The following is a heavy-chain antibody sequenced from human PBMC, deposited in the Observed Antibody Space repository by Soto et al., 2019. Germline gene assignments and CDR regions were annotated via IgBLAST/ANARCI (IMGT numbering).Heavy chain of an antibody. Sequence: SETLSLTCTVSGGSISSYYWSWIRQPAGKGLEWIGRIYTSGSTNYNPSLKSRVTMSVDTSKNQFSLKMSSVTAADTAVYYCARDDPATYSSSWQHWGQGTLVTVSS. CDR2: IYTSGST. D-gene: IGHD6-13*01. V-gene: IGHV4-4*07. CDR3: ARDDPATYSSSWQH. J-gene: IGHJ4*02. CDR1: GGSISSYY.